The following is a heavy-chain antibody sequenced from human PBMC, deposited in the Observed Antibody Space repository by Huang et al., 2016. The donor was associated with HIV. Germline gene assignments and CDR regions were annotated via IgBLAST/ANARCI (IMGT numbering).Heavy chain of an antibody. V-gene: IGHV4-34*01. Sequence: QVQLQQWGAGLLKPSETLSLTCAVYGGSFSGYNWNWIRQSPGKGLEWIGEVNHSGNTNYNPSLKSRVTISVDTSKNQFSLKLSSVTAADTAVYYCARGTAAAHSDYWGQGTLVTVYS. CDR3: ARGTAAAHSDY. CDR1: GGSFSGYN. CDR2: VNHSGNT. D-gene: IGHD6-13*01. J-gene: IGHJ4*02.